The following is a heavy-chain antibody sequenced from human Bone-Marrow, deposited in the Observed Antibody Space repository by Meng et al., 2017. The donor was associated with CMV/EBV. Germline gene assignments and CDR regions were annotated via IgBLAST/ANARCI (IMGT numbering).Heavy chain of an antibody. V-gene: IGHV1-69*10. CDR1: GGTFSSYA. J-gene: IGHJ4*02. CDR2: IIPILGIA. Sequence: SVKVSCKASGGTFSSYAISWVRQAPGQGLEWMGGIIPILGIANYAQKFQGRVTITADKSTSTAYMELSSLRSEDTAVYYCARVSARDYDFWSGYFDYWGQGTLVTFSS. D-gene: IGHD3-3*01. CDR3: ARVSARDYDFWSGYFDY.